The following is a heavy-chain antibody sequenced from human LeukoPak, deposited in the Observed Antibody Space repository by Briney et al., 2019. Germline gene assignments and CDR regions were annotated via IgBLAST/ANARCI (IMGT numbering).Heavy chain of an antibody. V-gene: IGHV3-13*04. Sequence: GGSLRLSCAASGFTCSSYDMHWVRQPTGKGLEWVSGIGTTGAIHYADSVRGRFTISRGSAKNSLYLQMNSLRAGDTAVYYGAGVGGLAFGSWGQRTMVSVSS. CDR3: AGVGGLAFGS. CDR2: IGTTGAI. J-gene: IGHJ3*02. CDR1: GFTCSSYD. D-gene: IGHD1-26*01.